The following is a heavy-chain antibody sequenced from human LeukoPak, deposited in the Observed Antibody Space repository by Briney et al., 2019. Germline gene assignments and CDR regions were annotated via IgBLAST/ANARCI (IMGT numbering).Heavy chain of an antibody. D-gene: IGHD2-2*01. Sequence: ASVKVSCKASGYTFTSYDINWVRQATGQGLEWMGWMNPNSGNTGYAQKFQGRVTMTRNTSISTAYMELSSLRSGDTAVYYCARGRPGIVVVPAAMDVWGQGTTVTVSS. V-gene: IGHV1-8*01. CDR3: ARGRPGIVVVPAAMDV. CDR1: GYTFTSYD. J-gene: IGHJ6*02. CDR2: MNPNSGNT.